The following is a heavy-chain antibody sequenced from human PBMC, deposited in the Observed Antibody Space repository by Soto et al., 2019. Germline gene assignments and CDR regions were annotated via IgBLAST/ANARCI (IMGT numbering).Heavy chain of an antibody. CDR1: GFTFSNYG. Sequence: QVQLVESGGGVVQPGRSLRLSCAASGFTFSNYGMHWVRQAPGKGLEWVAFTSYAGSNTYYTDSVKGRFTISRDNSKNTLYLQMNSLRAEDTAMYYCATDASKLGSWYFDLWGRGTLVTVSS. J-gene: IGHJ2*01. D-gene: IGHD7-27*01. CDR2: TSYAGSNT. V-gene: IGHV3-30*03. CDR3: ATDASKLGSWYFDL.